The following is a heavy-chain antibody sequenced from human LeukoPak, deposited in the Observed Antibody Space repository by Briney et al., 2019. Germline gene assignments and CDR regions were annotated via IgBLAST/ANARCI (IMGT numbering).Heavy chain of an antibody. D-gene: IGHD3-22*01. CDR2: IYSGGST. J-gene: IGHJ6*02. Sequence: PGGSLRLSCAASGFTVSSNYMSWVRQPPGKGLEWVSVIYSGGSTYYADSVKGRFTISRHNSKNTLYLQMNSLRAEDTAVYYCARVSSSGNSYYYYYGMDVWGQGTTVTVSS. CDR3: ARVSSSGNSYYYYYGMDV. CDR1: GFTVSSNY. V-gene: IGHV3-53*04.